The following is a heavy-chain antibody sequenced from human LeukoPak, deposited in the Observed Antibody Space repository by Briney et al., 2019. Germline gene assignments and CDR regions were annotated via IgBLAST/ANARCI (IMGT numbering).Heavy chain of an antibody. D-gene: IGHD3-10*01. V-gene: IGHV3-21*01. Sequence: GGSLRLSCAASGFTFSSYNMNWVRQAPGKGLEWVSSISGSSNYIYYADSVKGRFTISRDNAKNSLFLQMNSLRAEDTAVYYCAKYADYYGSGSPYDYWGQGTLVTVSS. CDR2: ISGSSNYI. CDR1: GFTFSSYN. CDR3: AKYADYYGSGSPYDY. J-gene: IGHJ4*02.